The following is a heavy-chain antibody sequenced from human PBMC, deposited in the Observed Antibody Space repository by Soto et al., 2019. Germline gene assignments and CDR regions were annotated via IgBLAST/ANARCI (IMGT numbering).Heavy chain of an antibody. CDR3: ARAVGAKYNWFDP. Sequence: SETLSLTCTVSGGSISSYYWSWIRQPPGKGLEWIGYIYYSGSTNYNPSLKSRVTISVDTSKNQFSLKLSSVTAADAAVYYCARAVGAKYNWFDPWGQGTLVTVSS. CDR2: IYYSGST. V-gene: IGHV4-59*01. D-gene: IGHD1-26*01. CDR1: GGSISSYY. J-gene: IGHJ5*02.